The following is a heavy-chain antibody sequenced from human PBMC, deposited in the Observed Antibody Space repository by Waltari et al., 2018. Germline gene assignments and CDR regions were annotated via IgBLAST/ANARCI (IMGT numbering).Heavy chain of an antibody. J-gene: IGHJ4*02. V-gene: IGHV3-49*04. CDR1: GFTFGDYA. Sequence: EVQLVESGGGLVQPGRSLRLSCTASGFTFGDYAMSWVRQAPVKGLEWVGFLRTKSYGWTTEYAASVKGRFTISRDYSKSIAYLQMNSLKTEDTAVYYCTRIAVAGNSFDYLGQGTLVTVSS. D-gene: IGHD6-19*01. CDR2: LRTKSYGWTT. CDR3: TRIAVAGNSFDY.